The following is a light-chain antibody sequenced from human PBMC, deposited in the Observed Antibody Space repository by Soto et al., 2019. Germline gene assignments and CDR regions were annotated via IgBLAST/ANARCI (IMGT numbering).Light chain of an antibody. J-gene: IGKJ1*01. V-gene: IGKV1-5*01. Sequence: DIQMTQSPSTLSASVGDRVTITCRASQSISSWLACYQQKPGKAPKLSIYDAFSLESGVPSRFSRSSSVSVLILSILLLQPDHFANYYCQPYNSYWTFGQWTKLEIK. CDR1: QSISSW. CDR3: QPYNSYWT. CDR2: DAF.